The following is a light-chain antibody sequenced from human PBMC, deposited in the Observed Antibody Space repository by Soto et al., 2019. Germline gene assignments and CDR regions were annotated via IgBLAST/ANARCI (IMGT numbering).Light chain of an antibody. J-gene: IGKJ2*01. CDR1: QSVSTNS. V-gene: IGKV3-20*01. CDR2: GAS. CDR3: LQYGNSPYT. Sequence: EIVLTQSPGTLSLSPGEGATLSCRASQSVSTNSLAWYQQKPGQAPRLLIYGASNRASGIPDRVSASGSGADFTLTISSLEPEDFAMYYCLQYGNSPYTFGQGTKLEIK.